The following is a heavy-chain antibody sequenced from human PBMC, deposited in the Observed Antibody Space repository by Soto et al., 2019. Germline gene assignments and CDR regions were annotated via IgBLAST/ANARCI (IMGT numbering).Heavy chain of an antibody. J-gene: IGHJ4*02. D-gene: IGHD6-19*01. Sequence: QVQLVQSGAEVKKPGASVKVSCKASGYTFTTYGISWVRQAPGQGLEWMGWISAYNGNTNYAQKYQGRVTMTTDTSTSTAYMELTSLRSDDTAVYYCARAPKSSSAWCVVYWGQATLVTVSS. CDR1: GYTFTTYG. CDR3: ARAPKSSSAWCVVY. V-gene: IGHV1-18*01. CDR2: ISAYNGNT.